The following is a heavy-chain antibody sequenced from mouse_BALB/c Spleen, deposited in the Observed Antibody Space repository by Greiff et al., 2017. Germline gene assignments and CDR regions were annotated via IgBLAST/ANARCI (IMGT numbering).Heavy chain of an antibody. CDR2: INSNGGST. Sequence: DVKLVESGGGLVQPGGSLKLSCAASGFTFSSYGMSWVRQTPDKRLELVATINSNGGSTYYPDSVKGRFTISRDNAKNTLYLQMSSLKSEDTAMYYCARDYRYEAWFAYWGQGTLVTVSA. D-gene: IGHD2-14*01. CDR1: GFTFSSYG. V-gene: IGHV5-6-3*01. J-gene: IGHJ3*01. CDR3: ARDYRYEAWFAY.